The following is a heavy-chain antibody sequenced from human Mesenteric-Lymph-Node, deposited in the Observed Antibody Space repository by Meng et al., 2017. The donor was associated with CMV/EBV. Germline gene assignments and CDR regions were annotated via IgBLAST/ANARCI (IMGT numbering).Heavy chain of an antibody. J-gene: IGHJ6*02. Sequence: GESLKISCAASGFTFKNYVITWVRQAPGKGLEWVSLIYSDGGSAYYADSVKGRFTISSDNSMNALYLQMNSLRAEDAAVYYCAIPPQPYYYYGMDVWGRGTTVTVSS. CDR2: IYSDGGSA. CDR1: GFTFKNYV. CDR3: AIPPQPYYYYGMDV. V-gene: IGHV3-23*03. D-gene: IGHD2-2*01.